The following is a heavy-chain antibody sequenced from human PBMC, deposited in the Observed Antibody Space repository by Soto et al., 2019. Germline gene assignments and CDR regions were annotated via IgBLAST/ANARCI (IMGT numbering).Heavy chain of an antibody. V-gene: IGHV1-2*04. D-gene: IGHD3-3*01. CDR2: INPNSGGT. CDR1: GYTFTGYY. Sequence: ASVKVSCKASGYTFTGYYMHWVRQAPGQGLEWMGWINPNSGGTNYAQKFQGWVTMTRDTSISTAYMELGRLRSDDTAVYYCAISSSYDFWMFYWGQGTLVTVSS. CDR3: AISSSYDFWMFY. J-gene: IGHJ4*02.